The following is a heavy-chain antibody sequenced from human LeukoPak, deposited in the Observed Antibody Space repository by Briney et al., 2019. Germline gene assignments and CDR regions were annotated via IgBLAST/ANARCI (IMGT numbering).Heavy chain of an antibody. CDR2: INHSGGT. CDR1: GGSFSGYY. V-gene: IGHV4-34*01. J-gene: IGHJ4*02. Sequence: SETLSLTCAVYGGSFSGYYWSWIRQPPGKGLEWIGEINHSGGTNYNPSLKSRVTISVDTSKNQFSLKLSSVTAADTAVYYCARVRGARMTTVTNWGQGTLVTVSS. D-gene: IGHD4-17*01. CDR3: ARVRGARMTTVTN.